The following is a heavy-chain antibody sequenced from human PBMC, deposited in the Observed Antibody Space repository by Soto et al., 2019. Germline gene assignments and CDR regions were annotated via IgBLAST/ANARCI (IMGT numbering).Heavy chain of an antibody. CDR1: GFTFSSYA. Sequence: GGSLRLSCAASGFTFSSYAMHWVRQAPGKGLEWVAVISYDGSNKYYADSVKGRFTISRDNSKNTLYLLMNSLRAEDTAVYYCAKNNRYCSSTNCFVFDYWGQGTLVTVSS. V-gene: IGHV3-30-3*01. CDR3: AKNNRYCSSTNCFVFDY. J-gene: IGHJ4*02. D-gene: IGHD2-2*01. CDR2: ISYDGSNK.